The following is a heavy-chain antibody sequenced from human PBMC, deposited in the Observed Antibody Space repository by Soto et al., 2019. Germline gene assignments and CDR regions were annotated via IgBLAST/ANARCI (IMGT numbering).Heavy chain of an antibody. CDR2: ISGSGGST. D-gene: IGHD3-16*01. Sequence: GGSLRLSCAASGFTFSSYAMSWVRQAPGKGLEWVSAISGSGGSTYYADSVKGRFTISRDNSKNTLYLQRNSLRAEATSVYYCAKFTFGGVTNAADYWGQGTLVTVSS. V-gene: IGHV3-23*01. CDR3: AKFTFGGVTNAADY. J-gene: IGHJ4*02. CDR1: GFTFSSYA.